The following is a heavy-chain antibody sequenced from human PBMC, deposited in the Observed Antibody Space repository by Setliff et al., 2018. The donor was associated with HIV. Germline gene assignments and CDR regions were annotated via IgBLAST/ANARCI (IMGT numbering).Heavy chain of an antibody. D-gene: IGHD3-10*01. V-gene: IGHV4-34*01. J-gene: IGHJ6*03. Sequence: SETLSLTCPVYGGSFSGYYWSWIRQPPGKGLEWLGEIDHTGSTNYNLSLKSRITMSADPSKNQFSLKVRSVIAADTALYYCARGRNYGSPYFYYMDVWATGTTVTVSS. CDR2: IDHTGST. CDR1: GGSFSGYY. CDR3: ARGRNYGSPYFYYMDV.